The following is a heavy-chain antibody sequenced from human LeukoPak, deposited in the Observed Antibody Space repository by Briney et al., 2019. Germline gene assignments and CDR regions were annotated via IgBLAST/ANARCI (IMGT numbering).Heavy chain of an antibody. V-gene: IGHV4-34*01. J-gene: IGHJ4*02. CDR2: MNNSGST. D-gene: IGHD6-25*01. CDR1: GGSFSGYN. Sequence: SETLSLTCAVYGGSFSGYNWSWIRQPPPKGLEWIGEMNNSGSTNNNPSLKSRVTISISASTNKISLKLSSVSAADTAVYYCARGRRASGYWGQGTLVTVSS. CDR3: ARGRRASGY.